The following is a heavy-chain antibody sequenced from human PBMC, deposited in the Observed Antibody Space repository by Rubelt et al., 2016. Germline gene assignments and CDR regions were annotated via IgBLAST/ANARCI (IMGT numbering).Heavy chain of an antibody. CDR2: INHSGRT. CDR3: ARGRRYRMGSSGWYP. Sequence: QVQLQQWGAGLLKPSETLSLTCAVYGGSFSGYYWSWIRQPPGKGLEWIGEINHSGRTNYNPSLKSRVTISVDTSTNQFSRKLSSVTAADTAVYYCARGRRYRMGSSGWYPWGQGTLVTVSS. J-gene: IGHJ5*02. CDR1: GGSFSGYY. V-gene: IGHV4-34*01. D-gene: IGHD6-19*01.